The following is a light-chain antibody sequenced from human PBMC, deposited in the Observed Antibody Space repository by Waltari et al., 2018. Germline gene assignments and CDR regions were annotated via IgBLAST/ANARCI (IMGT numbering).Light chain of an antibody. V-gene: IGLV2-8*01. J-gene: IGLJ1*01. CDR3: SSYAGSTPFV. CDR2: GVS. CDR1: SDVGAYNY. Sequence: SDVGAYNYVSWYQHYPGKAPKLLIYGVSKRPSGVPDRFSGSKSGNTASLTVSGLQAEDEADYFCSSYAGSTPFVFGTGTKVTVL.